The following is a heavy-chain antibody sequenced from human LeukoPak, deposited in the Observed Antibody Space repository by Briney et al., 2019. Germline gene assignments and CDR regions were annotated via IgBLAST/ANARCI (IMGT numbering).Heavy chain of an antibody. D-gene: IGHD5-18*01. V-gene: IGHV3-30*04. CDR2: ISYDGSNK. CDR3: ARERGYGYGYFDY. J-gene: IGHJ4*02. CDR1: GFTFSSYA. Sequence: GGSLRLSCAASGFTFSSYAMHWVRQAPGKGLEWVAVISYDGSNKYYADSVKGRFTISRDNSKNTLYLQMNSLRAEDTAVYYCARERGYGYGYFDYWGQGTLVTVSS.